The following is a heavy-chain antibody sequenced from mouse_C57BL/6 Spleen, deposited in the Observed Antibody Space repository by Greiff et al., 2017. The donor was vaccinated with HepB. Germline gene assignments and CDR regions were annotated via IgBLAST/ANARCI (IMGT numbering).Heavy chain of an antibody. D-gene: IGHD4-1*01. CDR1: GYTFTDYY. CDR3: AREGKTGPFAY. Sequence: EVKLQQSGPVLVKPGASVKMSCKASGYTFTDYYMNWVKQSHGKSLEWIGVINPYNGGTSYNQKFKGKATLTVDKSSSTAYMELNSLTSEDSAVYYCAREGKTGPFAYWGQGTLVTVSA. V-gene: IGHV1-19*01. CDR2: INPYNGGT. J-gene: IGHJ3*01.